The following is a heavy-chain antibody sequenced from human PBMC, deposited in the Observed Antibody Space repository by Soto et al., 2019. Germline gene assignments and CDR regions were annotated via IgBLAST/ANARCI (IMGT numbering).Heavy chain of an antibody. Sequence: QEQLVQSGAEVRKPGASVKVSCKASGYTFRNFDINWVRQATGQGLEWVGWMNPDSGDADYSPRFQGRVSMTRDISVSTAYMDLSSLGSEDTAVYYCARALAVRDTFDLWGQGTMGSVSS. D-gene: IGHD6-19*01. J-gene: IGHJ3*01. CDR2: MNPDSGDA. CDR1: GYTFRNFD. V-gene: IGHV1-8*02. CDR3: ARALAVRDTFDL.